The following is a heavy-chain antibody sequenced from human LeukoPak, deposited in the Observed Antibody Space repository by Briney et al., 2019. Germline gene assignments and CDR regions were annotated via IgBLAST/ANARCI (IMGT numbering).Heavy chain of an antibody. V-gene: IGHV3-30*18. J-gene: IGHJ4*02. CDR3: AKDQVPIAASGIDY. Sequence: PGRSLRLSCAASGFTFSSYGMHWVRQAPGKGLEWVAVISYDGSNKYYADSVKGRFTIPRDNSKNTLYLQMNSLRAEDTAVYYCAKDQVPIAASGIDYWGQGTLVTVSS. D-gene: IGHD6-13*01. CDR1: GFTFSSYG. CDR2: ISYDGSNK.